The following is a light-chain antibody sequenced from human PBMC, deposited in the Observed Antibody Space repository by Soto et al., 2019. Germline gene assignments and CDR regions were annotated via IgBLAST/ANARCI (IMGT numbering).Light chain of an antibody. CDR1: SSNIGSNT. J-gene: IGLJ1*01. V-gene: IGLV1-44*01. Sequence: QPVLTQPPSASGTPGQRVTISCSGSSSNIGSNTVNWYQQLPGTAPKLLIYNNNQRPSGVPDRFSGSKSGTSASLAISGLQSEDEADYYCAAWDDSLNAYYVFGTGTKVTVL. CDR3: AAWDDSLNAYYV. CDR2: NNN.